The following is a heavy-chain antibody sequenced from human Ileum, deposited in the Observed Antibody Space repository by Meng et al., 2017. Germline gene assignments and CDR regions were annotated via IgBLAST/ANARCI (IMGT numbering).Heavy chain of an antibody. D-gene: IGHD1-26*01. V-gene: IGHV3-74*01. J-gene: IGHJ4*02. CDR2: IASDGSGA. Sequence: EVQLVESGGGLVQPGGSLRLSCAASGFTFSSYSMFWVRQAPGKGLVWVSRIASDGSGAGYADFVKGRFTISRHNANNTLYLQMHSLKTEDTAVYYCASTAGYWEDYLGYWGQGTLVTVSS. CDR1: GFTFSSYS. CDR3: ASTAGYWEDYLGY.